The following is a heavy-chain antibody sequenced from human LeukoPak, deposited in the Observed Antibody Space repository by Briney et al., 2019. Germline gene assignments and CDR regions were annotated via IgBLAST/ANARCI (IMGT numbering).Heavy chain of an antibody. CDR3: ASGVLLWFGELLFHFDY. CDR1: GYTFTSYG. CDR2: ISAYNGNT. Sequence: ASVKVSCKASGYTFTSYGISWVRQAPGQGLEWMRWISAYNGNTNYAQKLQGRVTMTTDTSTSTAYMELRSLRSDDTAVYYCASGVLLWFGELLFHFDYWGQGTLVTVSS. D-gene: IGHD3-10*01. V-gene: IGHV1-18*01. J-gene: IGHJ4*02.